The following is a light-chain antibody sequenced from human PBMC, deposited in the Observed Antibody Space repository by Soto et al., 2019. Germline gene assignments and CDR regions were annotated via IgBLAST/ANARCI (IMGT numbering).Light chain of an antibody. CDR1: QNIRNW. Sequence: GDSVNITCRASQNIRNWLAWYQQKPGKAPKFLIYDASSLESGVPSRFSGSGSGTEFTLTISNLQPDDFATYFCQQYNNYPRTFGQGTKVDIK. J-gene: IGKJ1*01. V-gene: IGKV1-5*01. CDR3: QQYNNYPRT. CDR2: DAS.